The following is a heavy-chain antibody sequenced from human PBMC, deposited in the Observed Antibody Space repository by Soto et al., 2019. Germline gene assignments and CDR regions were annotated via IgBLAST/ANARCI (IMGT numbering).Heavy chain of an antibody. V-gene: IGHV4-34*01. CDR2: INRRGNT. CDR1: GGSFSDYY. Sequence: EPLSLTCGVYGGSFSDYYWTWIRQSPGKGLEWIGEINRRGNTNYNPSLKSRVSISIDTSKKQFSLNLASVSAADTAVYYCARAPKVSGSSQTRPDFWGQGTLVTVSS. CDR3: ARAPKVSGSSQTRPDF. J-gene: IGHJ4*02. D-gene: IGHD6-6*01.